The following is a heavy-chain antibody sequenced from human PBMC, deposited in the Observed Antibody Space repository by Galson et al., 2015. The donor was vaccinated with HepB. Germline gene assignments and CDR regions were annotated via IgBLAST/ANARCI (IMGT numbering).Heavy chain of an antibody. Sequence: SVKVSCRASGGTFSSYAISWVRQAPGQGLEWMGGIIPIFGTANYAQKFQGRVTITADESTSTAYMELSSLRSEDTAVYYCARDKNCSGGSCDIRHYYGMDVWGQGTTVTVSS. D-gene: IGHD2-15*01. V-gene: IGHV1-69*13. J-gene: IGHJ6*02. CDR3: ARDKNCSGGSCDIRHYYGMDV. CDR2: IIPIFGTA. CDR1: GGTFSSYA.